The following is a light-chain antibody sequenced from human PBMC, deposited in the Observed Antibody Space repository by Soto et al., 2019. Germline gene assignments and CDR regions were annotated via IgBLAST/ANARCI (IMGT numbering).Light chain of an antibody. J-gene: IGLJ2*01. V-gene: IGLV1-51*02. CDR2: ENN. CDR1: RSNIGNNY. CDR3: GTWDSSLDAGV. Sequence: QSVLTQPPSVSAAAGQKVTISCSGSRSNIGNNYVSWYQQLPGTAPKLLMYENNKRPSGIPDRFSGSKSGTSATLGITGLQTGDEADYYRGTWDSSLDAGVFGGGTKVTVL.